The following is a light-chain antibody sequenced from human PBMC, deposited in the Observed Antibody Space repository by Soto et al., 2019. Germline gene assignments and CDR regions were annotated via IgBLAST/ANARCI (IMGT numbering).Light chain of an antibody. CDR2: EGS. CDR1: SGDIGTYNL. J-gene: IGLJ1*01. CDR3: CSYGGSSSFPYV. Sequence: QSVLTQPASVSGSPEQSITISCTGTSGDIGTYNLVSRYQQYPGKAPQLIIYEGSERPSGVSHRFSGSKSGNTASLTISGLQAEDEADYYCCSYGGSSSFPYVFGTGTKVTVL. V-gene: IGLV2-23*03.